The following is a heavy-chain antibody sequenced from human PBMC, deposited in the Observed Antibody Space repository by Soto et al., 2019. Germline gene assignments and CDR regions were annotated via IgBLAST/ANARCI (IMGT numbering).Heavy chain of an antibody. D-gene: IGHD3-3*01. CDR3: ARLEGLATISYYFDF. J-gene: IGHJ4*02. V-gene: IGHV4-39*01. CDR2: IYYRGNA. CDR1: DESINSDKYY. Sequence: QLQLQESGPGLVKHSETLSLTCSVSDESINSDKYYWGWIRQPPGKGLEWIGSIYYRGNAYYNPSLQTRVTISLDKSRSQFSLKLNSVTAADSAVYFCARLEGLATISYYFDFWGPGALVTVSS.